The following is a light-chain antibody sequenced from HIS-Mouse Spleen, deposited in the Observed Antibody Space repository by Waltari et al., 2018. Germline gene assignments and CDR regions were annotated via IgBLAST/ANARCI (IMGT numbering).Light chain of an antibody. V-gene: IGKV1-8*01. J-gene: IGKJ3*01. CDR3: QQYYSYRFT. CDR1: QGISSY. Sequence: AIRMTQSPSSFTASTGDRVTIPCRASQGISSYLAWYQQKPEKAPKLLIYAASTLQSGVPSRFSGSGSGTDFTLTISCLQSEDFATYYCQQYYSYRFTFGPGTKVDIK. CDR2: AAS.